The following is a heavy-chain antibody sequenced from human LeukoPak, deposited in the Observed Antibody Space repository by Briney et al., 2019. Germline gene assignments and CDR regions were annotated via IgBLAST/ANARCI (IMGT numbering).Heavy chain of an antibody. CDR2: IYYSGST. CDR1: GGSISSYY. V-gene: IGHV4-59*01. Sequence: SETLSLTCTVSGGSISSYYWSWIRQPPGKGLEWIGYIYYSGSTNYNPSLKSRVTISVDTSKNQFSLKLSSVTAADTAVYYCARTRGDAFDTWGQGTMVTVSS. J-gene: IGHJ3*02. CDR3: ARTRGDAFDT.